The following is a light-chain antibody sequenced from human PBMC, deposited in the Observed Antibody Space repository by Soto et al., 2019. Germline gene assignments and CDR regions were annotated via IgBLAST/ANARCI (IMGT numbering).Light chain of an antibody. V-gene: IGKV3-15*01. Sequence: EIVMTQSPATLSVSPGEGATLSCWASQSVGGNLAWYQQKPGQAPRLLIYGASTRATGIPARFSGSGSGTEFTLTIRGLQSEDFAVYYCQQYNKWPLTFGGGTKVEIK. CDR3: QQYNKWPLT. J-gene: IGKJ4*01. CDR2: GAS. CDR1: QSVGGN.